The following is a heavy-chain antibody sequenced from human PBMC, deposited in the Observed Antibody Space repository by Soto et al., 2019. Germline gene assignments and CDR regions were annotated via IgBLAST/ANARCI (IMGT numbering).Heavy chain of an antibody. CDR2: IIPSPGTA. CDR1: GGTFGSYA. V-gene: IGHV1-69*01. J-gene: IGHJ6*02. D-gene: IGHD2-2*01. Sequence: QVQLVQSGAEVKQPGSSVKVSCKASGGTFGSYAISWVRQAPGQGLEWMGGIIPSPGTANYEQKFQGRVTIAADESTSTAYMELSSLRSEDTAVYYCARSQGSSTSLEIYYYYYYGMDVWGQGTTVTVSS. CDR3: ARSQGSSTSLEIYYYYYYGMDV.